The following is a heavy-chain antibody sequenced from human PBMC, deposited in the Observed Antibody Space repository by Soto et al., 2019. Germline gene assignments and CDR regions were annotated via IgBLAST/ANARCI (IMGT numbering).Heavy chain of an antibody. CDR1: GGSISSGGYS. V-gene: IGHV4-30-2*01. Sequence: PSETLSLTCAVSGGSISSGGYSWSWIRQPPGKGLEWIGYIYHSGSTYYNPSLKSRVTISVDRSKNQFSLKLSSVTAADAAVYYCARLKYQTPRYYFDYWGQGTLVTDSS. CDR2: IYHSGST. D-gene: IGHD2-15*01. CDR3: ARLKYQTPRYYFDY. J-gene: IGHJ4*02.